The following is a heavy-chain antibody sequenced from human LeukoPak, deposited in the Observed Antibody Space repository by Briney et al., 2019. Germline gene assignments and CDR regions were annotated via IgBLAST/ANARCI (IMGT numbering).Heavy chain of an antibody. D-gene: IGHD6-13*01. CDR2: INPNSGGT. J-gene: IGHJ4*02. CDR3: ARSIAAAAIAPGY. CDR1: GYTFTGYY. V-gene: IGHV1-2*02. Sequence: GASVKVSCKASGYTFTGYYMHWVRQAPGQGLEWMGWINPNSGGTNYAQKFQGRVTMTRDTSISTAYMELSRLRSDDTAVYYCARSIAAAAIAPGYWGQGTLVTVSS.